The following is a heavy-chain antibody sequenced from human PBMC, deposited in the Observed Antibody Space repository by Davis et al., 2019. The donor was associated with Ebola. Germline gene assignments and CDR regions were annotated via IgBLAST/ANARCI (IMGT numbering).Heavy chain of an antibody. CDR2: IYYSGST. Sequence: SETLSLTCTVSGGSISSNSYYWGWLRQPPGKGLEWIGSIYYSGSTYYNPSLKSRVTISVDTSKNQFSLKLSSVTAADTAVYYCARPYGDYVLDAFDIWGQGTMVTVSS. D-gene: IGHD4-17*01. CDR3: ARPYGDYVLDAFDI. V-gene: IGHV4-39*01. J-gene: IGHJ3*02. CDR1: GGSISSNSYY.